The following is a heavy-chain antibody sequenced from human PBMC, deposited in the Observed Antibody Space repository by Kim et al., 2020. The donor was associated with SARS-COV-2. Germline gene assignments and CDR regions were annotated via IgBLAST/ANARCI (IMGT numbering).Heavy chain of an antibody. CDR1: GGSFSGYY. Sequence: SETLSLTCAVYGGSFSGYYWSWIRQPPGKGLEWIGEINHSGSTNYNPSLKSRVTXSVDTSKNQFSLKLSXVTAXDTAVYYCARXXXXDSSGYPKRPFRYWGQXXXVTVSS. CDR3: ARXXXXDSSGYPKRPFRY. CDR2: INHSGST. J-gene: IGHJ4*02. D-gene: IGHD3-22*01. V-gene: IGHV4-34*01.